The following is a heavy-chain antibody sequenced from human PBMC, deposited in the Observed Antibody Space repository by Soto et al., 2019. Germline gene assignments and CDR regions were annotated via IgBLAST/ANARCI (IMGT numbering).Heavy chain of an antibody. CDR1: GGPISSSSYY. CDR3: ARQYYYGSGSYYNVPYYYGMDV. J-gene: IGHJ6*02. Sequence: PSETLSLTCTVSGGPISSSSYYWGWIRQPPGKGLEWIGSIYYSGSTYYNPSLKSRVTISVDTSKNQFSLKLSSVTAADTAVYYCARQYYYGSGSYYNVPYYYGMDVWGQGTTVTVSS. CDR2: IYYSGST. V-gene: IGHV4-39*01. D-gene: IGHD3-10*01.